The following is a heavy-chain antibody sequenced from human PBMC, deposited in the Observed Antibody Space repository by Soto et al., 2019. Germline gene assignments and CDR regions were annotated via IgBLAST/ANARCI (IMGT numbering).Heavy chain of an antibody. V-gene: IGHV3-30*18. J-gene: IGHJ4*02. CDR2: ISYHGSDK. Sequence: QVQLVESGGGVVQPGRSLRLSCAASGFTFSNYGMHWVRQAPGKGLVWVAVISYHGSDKYYADSVKGRFTISRDNSKNTLYLQMDSLRAEDTAVYYCAQVHLTTTVTTVGYWGQGTLVTVSS. D-gene: IGHD4-17*01. CDR3: AQVHLTTTVTTVGY. CDR1: GFTFSNYG.